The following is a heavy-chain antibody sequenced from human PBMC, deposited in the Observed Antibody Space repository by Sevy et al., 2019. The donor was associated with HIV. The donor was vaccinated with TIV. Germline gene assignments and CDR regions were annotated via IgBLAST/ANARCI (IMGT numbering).Heavy chain of an antibody. D-gene: IGHD3-3*01. CDR1: GYTFTGYY. V-gene: IGHV1-2*02. CDR3: ARDYGDASAWLLFDAFDI. J-gene: IGHJ3*02. Sequence: ASVKVSCKASGYTFTGYYMHWVRQAPGQGLEWMGWINPNSGGTNYAQKFQGRVTMTRDTSISTAYMELSRLRSDDTAVYYCARDYGDASAWLLFDAFDIWGQGTMVTVSS. CDR2: INPNSGGT.